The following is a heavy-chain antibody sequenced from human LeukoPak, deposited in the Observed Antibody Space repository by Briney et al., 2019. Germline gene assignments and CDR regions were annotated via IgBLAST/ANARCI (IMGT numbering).Heavy chain of an antibody. CDR2: ISGTGGST. J-gene: IGHJ4*02. V-gene: IGHV3-23*01. D-gene: IGHD6-19*01. Sequence: GGSLRLSCAASGFTFSTYAMTWVRQAPGKGLEWVSLISGTGGSTYYADSVKGRFTISRDNSKNTLYLQMNSLRAEDTAVYYCARAIKAVAGTFHRDYYFDYWGQGTLVTVSS. CDR1: GFTFSTYA. CDR3: ARAIKAVAGTFHRDYYFDY.